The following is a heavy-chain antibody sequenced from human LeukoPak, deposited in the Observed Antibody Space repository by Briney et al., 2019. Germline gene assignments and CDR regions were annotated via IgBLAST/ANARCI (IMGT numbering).Heavy chain of an antibody. CDR1: GFTFSSYS. J-gene: IGHJ5*02. V-gene: IGHV3-30*03. CDR2: ISYDGSNK. Sequence: PGGSLRLSCAASGFTFSSYSVNWVRQAPGKGLEWVAVISYDGSNKYYADSVKGRFTISRDNAKDSLYLQMNSLRAEDTAVYYCARDLGVNWGSGFDPWGQGTLVTVSS. D-gene: IGHD7-27*01. CDR3: ARDLGVNWGSGFDP.